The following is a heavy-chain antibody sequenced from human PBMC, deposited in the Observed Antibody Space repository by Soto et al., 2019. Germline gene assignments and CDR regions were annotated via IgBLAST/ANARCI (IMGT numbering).Heavy chain of an antibody. CDR1: GFTFSSYW. V-gene: IGHV3-74*01. Sequence: GGSLRLSCAASGFTFSSYWMHWFRQAPGKGLVWVSRINGDGSSTSYADSVKSRFTDSRDNAKNTQYLPMNGLRAEDTVVYYCARVVDYYDPYYYYGMDVWGQGTTVTVSS. CDR3: ARVVDYYDPYYYYGMDV. J-gene: IGHJ6*02. CDR2: INGDGSST. D-gene: IGHD3-22*01.